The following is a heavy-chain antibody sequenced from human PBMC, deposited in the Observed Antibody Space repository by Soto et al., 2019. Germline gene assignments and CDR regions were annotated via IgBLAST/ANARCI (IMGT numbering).Heavy chain of an antibody. CDR2: IYYSGST. J-gene: IGHJ5*02. Sequence: LSLTCTVSGGSISSGGYYWSWIRQHPGKGLEWIGYIYYSGSTYYNPSLKSRVTISVDTSKNQFSLKLSSVTAADTAVYYCARTRELVARANWFDPWGQGTLVTVS. V-gene: IGHV4-31*03. D-gene: IGHD2-15*01. CDR3: ARTRELVARANWFDP. CDR1: GGSISSGGYY.